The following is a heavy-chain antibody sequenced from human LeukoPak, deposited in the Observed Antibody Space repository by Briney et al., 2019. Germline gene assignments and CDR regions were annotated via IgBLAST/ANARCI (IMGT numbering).Heavy chain of an antibody. J-gene: IGHJ4*02. CDR2: IKQDGSEK. CDR3: VRGPHIAATSY. CDR1: GFTFSSYA. Sequence: GGCLRLSCAASGFTFSSYAMSWVRQAPGKGLEWVANIKQDGSEKQYVDSVKGRFAISRDNAKKSLYLQINTLRAEDTAVYYCVRGPHIAATSYWGQGTLVTVSS. D-gene: IGHD6-25*01. V-gene: IGHV3-7*03.